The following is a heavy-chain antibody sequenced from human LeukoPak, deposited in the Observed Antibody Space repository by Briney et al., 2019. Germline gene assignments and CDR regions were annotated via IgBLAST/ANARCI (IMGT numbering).Heavy chain of an antibody. V-gene: IGHV1-8*01. Sequence: ASVKVSCKASGYTFTSYDINWVRQATGQGLEWMGWMNPNSGNTGYAQKFQGRVTMTRNTSISTAYMELSSLRSEDTAVYYCAGALKTYYGDYAYYYYGMDVWGQGTTVTVSS. J-gene: IGHJ6*02. D-gene: IGHD4-17*01. CDR1: GYTFTSYD. CDR2: MNPNSGNT. CDR3: AGALKTYYGDYAYYYYGMDV.